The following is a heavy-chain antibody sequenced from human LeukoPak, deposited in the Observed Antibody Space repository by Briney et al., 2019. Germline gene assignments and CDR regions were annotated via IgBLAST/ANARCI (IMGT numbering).Heavy chain of an antibody. D-gene: IGHD5-12*01. CDR2: ISDYNGNT. CDR1: GYTFTSYG. CDR3: ARNRGEYSGYDLIPRYYYYYYYMDV. Sequence: ASVKVSCKASGYTFTSYGISWVRQAPGQGLEWMGWISDYNGNTNYAQKLQGRVTMTTDTSTSTAYMELRSLRSDDTAVYYCARNRGEYSGYDLIPRYYYYYYYMDVWGKGTTVTISS. V-gene: IGHV1-18*01. J-gene: IGHJ6*03.